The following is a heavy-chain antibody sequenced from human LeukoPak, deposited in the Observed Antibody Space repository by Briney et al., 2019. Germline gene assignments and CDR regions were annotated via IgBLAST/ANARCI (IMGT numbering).Heavy chain of an antibody. CDR3: ARDDVDTPTFDY. Sequence: SETLSPTCIVSGASVNGYHWSWIRQPAGKGLEWIGRVFTSGGTSCNPSLKGRVTMSIDSSTNQFSLKLDSVTAADTAVYYCARDDVDTPTFDYWGPGMLVAVSS. J-gene: IGHJ4*02. CDR1: GASVNGYH. V-gene: IGHV4-4*07. D-gene: IGHD5-18*01. CDR2: VFTSGGT.